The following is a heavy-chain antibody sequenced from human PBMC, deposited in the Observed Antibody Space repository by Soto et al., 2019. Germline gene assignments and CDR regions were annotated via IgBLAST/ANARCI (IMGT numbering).Heavy chain of an antibody. J-gene: IGHJ6*02. V-gene: IGHV1-69*06. CDR3: ARGKVYGDYEGGYYYYYGMDV. CDR2: IIPIFGTA. D-gene: IGHD4-17*01. Sequence: QVQLVQSGAEVKKPGSSVKVSCKASGGTFSSYAISWVRQAPGQGLEWMGGIIPIFGTANYAQKFQGRVTITADKSTSTASMELSSLRSEDTAAYYCARGKVYGDYEGGYYYYYGMDVWGQGTTVTVSS. CDR1: GGTFSSYA.